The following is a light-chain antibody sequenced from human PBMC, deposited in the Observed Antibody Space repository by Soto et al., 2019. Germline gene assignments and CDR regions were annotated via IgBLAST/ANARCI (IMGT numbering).Light chain of an antibody. CDR2: RNN. CDR3: AAWDDRLSAYV. CDR1: ISNIGSNP. V-gene: IGLV1-47*01. Sequence: QSVLTQPLSASGTPGQRVTISCSGGISNIGSNPVYWHQHLPGTAPKLLVYRNNQRPSGVPDRFSDSKSGTSAFLAIRGLRSEDEADYYCAAWDDRLSAYVFGTGTKVTVL. J-gene: IGLJ1*01.